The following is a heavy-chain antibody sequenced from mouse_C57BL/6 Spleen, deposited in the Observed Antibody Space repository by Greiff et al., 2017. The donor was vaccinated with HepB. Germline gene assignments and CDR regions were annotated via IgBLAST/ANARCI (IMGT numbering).Heavy chain of an antibody. CDR3: ARGEANFDY. CDR2: IYPGDGDT. J-gene: IGHJ2*01. CDR1: GYAFSSSW. D-gene: IGHD3-2*02. Sequence: QVQLQQSGPELVKPGASVKISCKASGYAFSSSWMNWVKQRPGKGLEWIGRIYPGDGDTNYNGKFKGKATLTADKSSSTAYMQLSSLTSEDSAVYFCARGEANFDYWGQGTTLTVSS. V-gene: IGHV1-82*01.